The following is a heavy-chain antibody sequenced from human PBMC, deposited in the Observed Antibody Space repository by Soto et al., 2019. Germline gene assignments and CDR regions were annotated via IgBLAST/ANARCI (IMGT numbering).Heavy chain of an antibody. CDR2: IYTGGST. CDR3: ARAYGGNPALFDP. J-gene: IGHJ5*02. Sequence: EVQLVESGGGLIQPGGSLRLSCAASGFTVSSDYMSWARQAPGKGLEWVSVIYTGGSTYYADSVKGRFTFSRDNSKNTLYLQMNSLRAEDTAVYYCARAYGGNPALFDPWGQGTLVTVSS. V-gene: IGHV3-53*01. D-gene: IGHD4-17*01. CDR1: GFTVSSDY.